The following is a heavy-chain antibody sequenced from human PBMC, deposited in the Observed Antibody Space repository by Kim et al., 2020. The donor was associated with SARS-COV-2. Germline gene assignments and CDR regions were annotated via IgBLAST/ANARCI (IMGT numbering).Heavy chain of an antibody. CDR3: VKAPTQFCSSWFDY. J-gene: IGHJ4*02. CDR1: GFTFSSYA. D-gene: IGHD6-13*01. Sequence: GGSLRLSCSASGFTFSSYAMHWVRQAPGKGLEYVSAISSNGGSTYYADLVKGRFTISRDSSKNTLYFQMTSLRDEDTAVYYCVKAPTQFCSSWFDYWGRGTQVTVSS. V-gene: IGHV3-64*05. CDR2: ISSNGGST.